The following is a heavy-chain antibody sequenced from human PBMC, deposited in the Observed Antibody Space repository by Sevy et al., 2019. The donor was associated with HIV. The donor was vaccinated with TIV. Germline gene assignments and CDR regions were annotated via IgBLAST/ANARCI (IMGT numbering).Heavy chain of an antibody. D-gene: IGHD2-2*02. Sequence: GGSLRLSCATSGFTFSTYTMNWVRQAPGKGLEWVSSISSSSSYIYYADSVKGRFTISRDNAKNSLYLQMNSLRVEDTAVYYCARAAYYCSTTSCYIDYWGQGTLVTVSS. V-gene: IGHV3-21*01. CDR3: ARAAYYCSTTSCYIDY. CDR2: ISSSSSYI. J-gene: IGHJ4*02. CDR1: GFTFSTYT.